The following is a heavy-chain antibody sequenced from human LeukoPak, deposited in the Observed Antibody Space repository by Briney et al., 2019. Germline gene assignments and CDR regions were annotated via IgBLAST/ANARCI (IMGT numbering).Heavy chain of an antibody. CDR2: IYYSGST. CDR1: GGSISSSSYY. J-gene: IGHJ6*03. D-gene: IGHD4-17*01. V-gene: IGHV4-39*02. CDR3: AREYNGDSDYYYYYMDV. Sequence: LETLSLTCTVSGGSISSSSYYWGWIRKPPGKGLEWIGSIYYSGSTYYNPSPKSRVTISVDTSKNQFSLKLSSVTAADTAVYYCAREYNGDSDYYYYYMDVWGKGTTVTVSS.